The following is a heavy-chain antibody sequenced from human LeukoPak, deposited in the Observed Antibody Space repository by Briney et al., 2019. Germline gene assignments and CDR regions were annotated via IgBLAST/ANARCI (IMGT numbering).Heavy chain of an antibody. CDR3: ARGRVSSSTYYSTYYYYFYMDV. CDR1: ADSISIYY. J-gene: IGHJ6*03. Sequence: SETLSLTCSVSADSISIYYWTWIRQPPGKGLEWIGYIDHTGTTSYNPSLNSRVTISRDTSKNHFSLDLTSVTAADTAVYFCARGRVSSSTYYSTYYYYFYMDVWGKGTTVIVSS. CDR2: IDHTGTT. D-gene: IGHD4-11*01. V-gene: IGHV4-59*01.